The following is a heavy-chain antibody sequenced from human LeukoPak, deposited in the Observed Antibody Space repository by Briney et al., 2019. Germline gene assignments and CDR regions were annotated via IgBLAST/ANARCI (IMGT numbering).Heavy chain of an antibody. CDR3: ARDEYYYGSGSF. CDR2: ISSSSSTI. V-gene: IGHV3-48*04. J-gene: IGHJ4*02. D-gene: IGHD3-10*01. CDR1: GFTFSSYS. Sequence: PGGSLRLSCAASGFTFSSYSMNWVRQAPGKGLEWVSYISSSSSTIYYADSVKGRFTISRDNAKNSLYLQMNSLRAEDTAVYYCARDEYYYGSGSFWDQGTLVTVSS.